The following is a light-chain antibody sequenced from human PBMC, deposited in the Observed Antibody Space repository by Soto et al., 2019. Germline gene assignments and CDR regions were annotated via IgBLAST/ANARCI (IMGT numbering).Light chain of an antibody. CDR2: AAS. Sequence: IHMPQSPSSLSASVAYRITITCRARQTISSYLNWYQQKPGKAPQLLIYAASSLQSGVPSRFSGSGSGTDFTLTISSLQPEDFATYYCQQNYSTPPTFGQGTKVDIK. CDR3: QQNYSTPPT. V-gene: IGKV1-39*01. J-gene: IGKJ1*01. CDR1: QTISSY.